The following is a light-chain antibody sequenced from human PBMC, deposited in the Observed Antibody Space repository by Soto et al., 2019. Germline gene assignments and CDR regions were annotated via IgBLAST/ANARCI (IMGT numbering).Light chain of an antibody. J-gene: IGKJ1*01. CDR2: AAS. CDR1: QSISSY. CDR3: QQYNSHWT. V-gene: IGKV1-39*01. Sequence: DIQMTQSPSSLSASVGDRVTITCRASQSISSYLNWYQQKPGKAPKLLIYAASSLESGVPSRFSGSGSGTEFTLTISSLQPDDFATYYRQQYNSHWTFGQGTKVDI.